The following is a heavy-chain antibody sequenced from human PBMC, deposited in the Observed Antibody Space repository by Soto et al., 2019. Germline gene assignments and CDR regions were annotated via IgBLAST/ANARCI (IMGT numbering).Heavy chain of an antibody. Sequence: SETLSLTCTVSGGSISSYYWSWIRQPPGKGLEWIGYIYYSGSTNYNPSLKSRVTISVDTSKNQFSLKLSSVTAADTAVYYCARLGLRNCSSTSCYYHYYYYMDVWGKGTTVTDSS. J-gene: IGHJ6*03. CDR2: IYYSGST. CDR1: GGSISSYY. D-gene: IGHD2-2*01. V-gene: IGHV4-59*08. CDR3: ARLGLRNCSSTSCYYHYYYYMDV.